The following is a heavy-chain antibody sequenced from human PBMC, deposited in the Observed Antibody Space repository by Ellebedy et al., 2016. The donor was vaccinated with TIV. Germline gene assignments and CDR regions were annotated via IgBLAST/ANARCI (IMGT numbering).Heavy chain of an antibody. J-gene: IGHJ6*03. CDR2: MNPNSGNT. V-gene: IGHV1-8*01. CDR3: ARGYYYYYYMDV. Sequence: ASVKVSCXASGYTFTSYDINWVRQATGQGLEWMGWMNPNSGNTGYAQKFQGRVTMTRNTSISTAYMELSSLRSEDTAVYYCARGYYYYYYMDVWGKGTTVTVSS. CDR1: GYTFTSYD.